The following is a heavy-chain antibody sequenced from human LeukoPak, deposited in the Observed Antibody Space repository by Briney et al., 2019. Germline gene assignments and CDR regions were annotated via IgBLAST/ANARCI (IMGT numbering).Heavy chain of an antibody. J-gene: IGHJ4*02. D-gene: IGHD3-16*01. CDR2: ISSSSSYI. Sequence: GGSLRLSCAASGFTFSSYSMNWVRQAPGKGLEWVSSISSSSSYIYYADSVKGRFTISRDNAKNSLYLQMNSLRAEDTAVYYCARGVGRITFGGVIIYWGQGTLVTVSS. V-gene: IGHV3-21*01. CDR3: ARGVGRITFGGVIIY. CDR1: GFTFSSYS.